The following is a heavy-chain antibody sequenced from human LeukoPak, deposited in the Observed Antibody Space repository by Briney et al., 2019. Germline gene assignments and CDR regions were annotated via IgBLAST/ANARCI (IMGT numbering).Heavy chain of an antibody. V-gene: IGHV4-4*09. CDR1: GGSISSYY. Sequence: SETLSLTCTVSGGSISSYYWSWIRQPPGKGLEWIGYIYTSGSTNYNPSLKSRVTISVDTSKNQFSLKLSSVTAADTAVYYCARHHCSSTSCYRDRAFDIWGQGTMVTVSS. J-gene: IGHJ3*02. D-gene: IGHD2-2*02. CDR2: IYTSGST. CDR3: ARHHCSSTSCYRDRAFDI.